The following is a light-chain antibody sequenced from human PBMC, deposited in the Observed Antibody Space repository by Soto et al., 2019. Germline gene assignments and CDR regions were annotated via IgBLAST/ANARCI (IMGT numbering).Light chain of an antibody. V-gene: IGLV2-14*01. CDR1: TSDVGGHNY. CDR2: EVI. J-gene: IGLJ3*02. Sequence: QSALTQPASVSESPGQSITISCTGTTSDVGGHNYVSWYQQYPDKAPKLMVYEVINRPSGVSNRFSGSKSGNTASLTISGLQAEDEADYYCISYSSSSTPWVFGGGTKLTVL. CDR3: ISYSSSSTPWV.